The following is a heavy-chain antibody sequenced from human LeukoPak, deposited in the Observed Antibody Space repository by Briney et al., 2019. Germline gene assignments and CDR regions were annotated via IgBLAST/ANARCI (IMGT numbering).Heavy chain of an antibody. Sequence: ASVKVSCKASGYTFTSYDINWVRQATGQGREWMGWMNPNIGNTGYAQKFQGIVTMTRKTSISTAYIELSSLRSEDTVVYYCARGIGYFDLLGPPGYWGQGTLVTVSS. V-gene: IGHV1-8*01. CDR1: GYTFTSYD. J-gene: IGHJ4*02. D-gene: IGHD3-9*01. CDR2: MNPNIGNT. CDR3: ARGIGYFDLLGPPGY.